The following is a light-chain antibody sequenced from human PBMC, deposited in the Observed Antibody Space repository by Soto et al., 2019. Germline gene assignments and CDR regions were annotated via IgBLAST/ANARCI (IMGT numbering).Light chain of an antibody. CDR2: GAS. CDR1: QSVSSTY. J-gene: IGKJ2*01. CDR3: QQYGSSPPYT. V-gene: IGKV3-20*01. Sequence: EIVLTQSPGTLTLSPGERATLSCRASQSVSSTYLAWYQQKPGQAPRLLLYGASSRATGIPDRFSGSGSGTDFTLTIIRLEPEDIAVYYCQQYGSSPPYTFGQGTKLEI.